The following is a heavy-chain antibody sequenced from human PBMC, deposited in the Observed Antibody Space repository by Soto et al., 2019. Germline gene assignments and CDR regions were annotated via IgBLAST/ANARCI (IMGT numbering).Heavy chain of an antibody. D-gene: IGHD2-21*02. CDR2: IYPGDSDT. Sequence: ASLKISGKGSGYSFTSYWIGWVRQMPGKGLEWMGIIYPGDSDTRYSPSFQGQVAISADKSISTAYLQWSSLKASDTAMYYCARIGGNYADYYYYGMDVWGQGTTVTVSS. CDR1: GYSFTSYW. J-gene: IGHJ6*02. CDR3: ARIGGNYADYYYYGMDV. V-gene: IGHV5-51*01.